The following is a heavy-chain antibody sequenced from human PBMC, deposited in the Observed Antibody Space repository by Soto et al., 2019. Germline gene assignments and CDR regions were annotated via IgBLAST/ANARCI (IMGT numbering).Heavy chain of an antibody. D-gene: IGHD3-22*01. CDR2: VYYSGST. V-gene: IGHV4-39*01. J-gene: IGHJ6*02. CDR1: GGSISSGGYY. CDR3: AGGDYYHSSGYYFYYYTMDV. Sequence: SETLSLTCTVSGGSISSGGYYWSWIRQHPGKGLEWIGNVYYSGSTYYNSSLKSRVTISVETSKSQFSLKLSSVTAADTAVYYCAGGDYYHSSGYYFYYYTMDVWGQGTTVTVSS.